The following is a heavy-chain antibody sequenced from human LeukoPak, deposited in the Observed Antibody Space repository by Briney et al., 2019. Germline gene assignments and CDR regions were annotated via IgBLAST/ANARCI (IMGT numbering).Heavy chain of an antibody. D-gene: IGHD6-6*01. CDR1: GGSINNYY. J-gene: IGHJ4*02. CDR3: ARIVPYKLGYVDY. CDR2: IYYSRNT. V-gene: IGHV4-59*01. Sequence: KPSETLSLTCIVSGGSINNYYWSWIRQPPGKGLEWIGYIYYSRNTNYNPSLRGRVSISLDTSKNQFSLKLTSVTAADTAVYYCARIVPYKLGYVDYWGQGTLVTVSS.